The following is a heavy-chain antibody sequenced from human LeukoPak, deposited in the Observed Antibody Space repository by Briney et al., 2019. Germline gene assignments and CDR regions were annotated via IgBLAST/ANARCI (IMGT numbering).Heavy chain of an antibody. CDR3: ARDSKQWLVDY. J-gene: IGHJ4*02. Sequence: SETLSLTCTVSGGSISSGDYYWSWIRQPPGKGLEWIGYIYYSGSTYYNPSLKSRVTISVDTSKNQFSLKLSSVTAADTAVYYCARDSKQWLVDYWGQGTLVTVSS. D-gene: IGHD6-19*01. CDR1: GGSISSGDYY. V-gene: IGHV4-30-4*01. CDR2: IYYSGST.